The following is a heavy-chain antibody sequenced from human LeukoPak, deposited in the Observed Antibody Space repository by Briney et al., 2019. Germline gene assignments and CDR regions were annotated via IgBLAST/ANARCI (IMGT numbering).Heavy chain of an antibody. J-gene: IGHJ4*02. V-gene: IGHV4-61*01. CDR2: IYYSGST. D-gene: IGHD6-19*01. CDR1: GASVSSGSYY. Sequence: SETLSLTCNVSGASVSSGSYYWSWIRQPPGKGLEWIGYIYYSGSTYYNPSLKSRVTISVDTTKNQFSLKLSSVTAADTAVYYCARYSSGWYYFDYWGQGTLVTVSS. CDR3: ARYSSGWYYFDY.